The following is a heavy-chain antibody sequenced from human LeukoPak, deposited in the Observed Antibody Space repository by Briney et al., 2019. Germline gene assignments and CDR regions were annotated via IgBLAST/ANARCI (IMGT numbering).Heavy chain of an antibody. CDR2: IIPSGGST. J-gene: IGHJ4*02. CDR1: GYTFTSYY. V-gene: IGHV1-46*03. CDR3: ASLPYYYGSGSYYKAQDY. Sequence: ASVKVSCKASGYTFTSYYMHWVRQAPGQGLEWMGIIIPSGGSTSYAQKFQGRVTMTRDTSTSTVYMELSSLRSEDTAVYYCASLPYYYGSGSYYKAQDYWGQGTLVTVSS. D-gene: IGHD3-10*01.